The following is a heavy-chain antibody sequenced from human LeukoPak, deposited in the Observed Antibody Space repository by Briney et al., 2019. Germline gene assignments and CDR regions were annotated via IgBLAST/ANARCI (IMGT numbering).Heavy chain of an antibody. D-gene: IGHD2-2*01. J-gene: IGHJ4*02. CDR3: ARGNSGHCTGATCYALDY. V-gene: IGHV3-74*01. CDR1: GFTFSSYW. CDR2: TNSDGNST. Sequence: PGGSLRLSCAASGFTFSSYWMHWVRQPPGKGLVWVSRTNSDGNSTRYADSVKGRFTISRDNAKNTLYLQMTSLRAEDTAVYYCARGNSGHCTGATCYALDYWGQGTLVTVSS.